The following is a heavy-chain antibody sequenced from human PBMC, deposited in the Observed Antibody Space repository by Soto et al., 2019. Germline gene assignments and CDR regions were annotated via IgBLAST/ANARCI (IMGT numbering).Heavy chain of an antibody. CDR2: VNQDGTQR. V-gene: IGHV3-7*03. Sequence: HPGGSLRLSCAGSGFTFSGYWMTWVRQSPGKGLAWVASVNQDGTQRFYVDSVKGRFTISRDNAKNSVFLEMSSLRVEDTAVYYCARWESSDWYLGIWGQGTLVTVSS. CDR1: GFTFSGYW. D-gene: IGHD6-19*01. J-gene: IGHJ4*02. CDR3: ARWESSDWYLGI.